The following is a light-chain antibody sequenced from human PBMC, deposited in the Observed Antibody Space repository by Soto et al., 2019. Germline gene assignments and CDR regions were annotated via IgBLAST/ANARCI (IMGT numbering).Light chain of an antibody. CDR3: SSYTSSSTYV. J-gene: IGLJ1*01. Sequence: QSALTQPPSVSGSPGQSVAISCTGTGSHIGTYNRVSWYQQPPGTAPKLMIYDVSDRPSGVPDRFSGSKSGNTASLTISGLQAEDEADYYCSSYTSSSTYVFGTGTKVTVL. CDR2: DVS. CDR1: GSHIGTYNR. V-gene: IGLV2-18*02.